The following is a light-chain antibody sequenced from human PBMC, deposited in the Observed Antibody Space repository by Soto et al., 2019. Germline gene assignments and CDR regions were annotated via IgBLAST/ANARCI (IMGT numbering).Light chain of an antibody. CDR3: LLYYGGAHQ. CDR1: TGAVTSGYY. J-gene: IGLJ3*02. V-gene: IGLV7-43*01. CDR2: STS. Sequence: QAVVTQEPSLTVSPGGTVTLTCASSTGAVTSGYYPNWFQQKPGQAPRALIYSTSNKYSWTPARFSGSLLGGKAALTLSGVQPEDEAEYYCLLYYGGAHQFGGGTKVTVL.